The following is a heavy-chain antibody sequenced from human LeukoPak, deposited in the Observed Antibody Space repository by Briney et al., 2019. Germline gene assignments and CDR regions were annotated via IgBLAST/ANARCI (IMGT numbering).Heavy chain of an antibody. CDR3: ASVSSGGYFDY. Sequence: PSETLTLSCAVSGGSISGGGYSWSWMRQPPGKGLEWIGYIYYSGSTYYNPSLKSRVTISVDRSKNQFSLNLQSVTAADTAVYYCASVSSGGYFDYWGQGILVSVSS. V-gene: IGHV4-30-2*01. J-gene: IGHJ4*02. CDR1: GGSISGGGYS. CDR2: IYYSGST. D-gene: IGHD3-16*01.